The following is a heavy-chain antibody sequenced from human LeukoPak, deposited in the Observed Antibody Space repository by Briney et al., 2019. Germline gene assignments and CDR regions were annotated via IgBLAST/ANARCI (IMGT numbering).Heavy chain of an antibody. CDR2: IDRSGST. CDR1: GGSFSGYS. J-gene: IGHJ4*02. V-gene: IGHV4-34*01. Sequence: SETLSLTCAVYGGSFSGYSWTWIRQPPGKGLEWIGEIDRSGSTNYNPSLKSRLTISVDTSKNQFSLKLSSVAAADTAVYYCARGSAAGLAYWGQGTLVTVSS. CDR3: ARGSAAGLAY. D-gene: IGHD6-13*01.